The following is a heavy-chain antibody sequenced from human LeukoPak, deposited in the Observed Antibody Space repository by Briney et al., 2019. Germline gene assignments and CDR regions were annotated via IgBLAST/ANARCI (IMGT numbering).Heavy chain of an antibody. J-gene: IGHJ4*02. Sequence: PGGSLRLSCEGSGFTFSNYWMGWVRQAPGKGLQWVANIKTDGSEKYYVDSVKGRFTISRDNSKNTLYLQMNSLRAEDTAVYYCARGALLWFGEYIFDYWGQGTLVTVSS. V-gene: IGHV3-7*01. CDR3: ARGALLWFGEYIFDY. CDR1: GFTFSNYW. CDR2: IKTDGSEK. D-gene: IGHD3-10*01.